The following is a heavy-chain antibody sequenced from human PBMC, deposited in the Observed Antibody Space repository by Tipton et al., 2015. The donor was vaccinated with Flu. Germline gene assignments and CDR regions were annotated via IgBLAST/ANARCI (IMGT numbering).Heavy chain of an antibody. CDR3: ARERLGEYNSSGYSDS. D-gene: IGHD3-22*01. J-gene: IGHJ4*02. Sequence: TLSLTCTVSGGSISSGSYYWTWIRQPAGKGLEWIGRIYTSGETKYNPSLKSRVTISLDTSKNQFSLRLNSVTAADTAVYYCARERLGEYNSSGYSDSWGQGGLVTVSS. V-gene: IGHV4-61*02. CDR2: IYTSGET. CDR1: GGSISSGSYY.